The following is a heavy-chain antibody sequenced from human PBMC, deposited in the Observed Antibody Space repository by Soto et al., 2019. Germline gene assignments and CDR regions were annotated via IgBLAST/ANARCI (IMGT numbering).Heavy chain of an antibody. V-gene: IGHV3-48*02. J-gene: IGHJ6*02. D-gene: IGHD3-3*01. Sequence: GGSLRLSCAASGFTFSSYSMNWVRQAPGKGLEWVSYISSSSSTIYYADSVKGRFTISRDNAKNSLYLQMNSLGDEDTAVYYCARSITIFGVVPYYYYGMDVWGQGTTVTVSS. CDR1: GFTFSSYS. CDR2: ISSSSSTI. CDR3: ARSITIFGVVPYYYYGMDV.